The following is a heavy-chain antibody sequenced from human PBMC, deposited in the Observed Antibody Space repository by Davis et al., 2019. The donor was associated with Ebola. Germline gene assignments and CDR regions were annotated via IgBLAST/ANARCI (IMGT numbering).Heavy chain of an antibody. J-gene: IGHJ6*03. D-gene: IGHD2-2*01. V-gene: IGHV4-59*01. CDR1: GGSISSYY. CDR2: IYYSGST. CDR3: ARGYQLPYYYYYYMDV. Sequence: PSETLSLTCAVSGGSISSYYWSWIRQPPGKGLEWIGYIYYSGSTNYNPSLKSRVTISVDTSKNQFSLKLSSVTAADTAVYYCARGYQLPYYYYYYMDVWGKGTTVTVSS.